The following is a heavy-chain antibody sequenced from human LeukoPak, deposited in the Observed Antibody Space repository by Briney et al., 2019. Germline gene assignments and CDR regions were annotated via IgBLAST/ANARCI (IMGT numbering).Heavy chain of an antibody. CDR3: AGDGEGYDILTGYHDY. CDR2: ISYDGSNK. V-gene: IGHV3-30*04. J-gene: IGHJ4*02. CDR1: GFTFSSYA. D-gene: IGHD3-9*01. Sequence: PGGSLRLSCAASGFTFSSYAMHWVRQAPGKGLEWVAVISYDGSNKYYADSVKGRFTISRDNSKNTLYLQMNSLRAEDTAVYYCAGDGEGYDILTGYHDYWGQGTLVTVSS.